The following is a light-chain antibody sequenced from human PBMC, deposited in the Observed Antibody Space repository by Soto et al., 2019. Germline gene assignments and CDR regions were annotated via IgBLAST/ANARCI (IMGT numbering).Light chain of an antibody. V-gene: IGLV2-14*01. J-gene: IGLJ2*01. CDR3: SSYTSSSTLV. Sequence: QSALTQPASVSGSPGQSITISCTGTSSDVGYYNYVAWYQQHPGKAPKLMIYEVNNRPSGLSNRFSGSKSGNTASLTISGLQAEDEADYYCSSYTSSSTLVFGGGTKLTVL. CDR1: SSDVGYYNY. CDR2: EVN.